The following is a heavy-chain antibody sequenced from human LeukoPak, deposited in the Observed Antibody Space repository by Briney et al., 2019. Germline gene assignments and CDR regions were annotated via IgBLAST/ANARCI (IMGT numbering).Heavy chain of an antibody. J-gene: IGHJ4*02. Sequence: PGGSLRLSCAASGXTFSSYGMHWVRQAPGKGLEWVALISYDGSNKYYADSVKGRFTISRDNSKNTLYLQMNSLRAEDTAVYYCAKPGSGSYNYYFDYWGQGTLVTVSS. CDR2: ISYDGSNK. D-gene: IGHD3-10*01. CDR3: AKPGSGSYNYYFDY. CDR1: GXTFSSYG. V-gene: IGHV3-30*18.